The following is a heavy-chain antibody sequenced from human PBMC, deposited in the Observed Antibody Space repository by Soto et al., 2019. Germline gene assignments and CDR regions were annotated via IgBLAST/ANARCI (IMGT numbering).Heavy chain of an antibody. Sequence: ESLKISCKGSGYSFTSYWIGWVRQMPGKGLEWMGIISAGDSDTRYSPSFQGQVTISADKSISTAYLQWSSLNASDSDMCCCAGRRGRESDVGYCGMDVWCQGNTVTGSS. V-gene: IGHV5-51*01. CDR1: GYSFTSYW. J-gene: IGHJ6*02. CDR2: ISAGDSDT. CDR3: AGRRGRESDVGYCGMDV. D-gene: IGHD1-26*01.